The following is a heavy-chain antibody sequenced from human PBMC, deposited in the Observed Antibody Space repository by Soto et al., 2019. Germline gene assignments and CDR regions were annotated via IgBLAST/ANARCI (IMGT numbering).Heavy chain of an antibody. Sequence: QPGGSLRLSCAASGFTFSSYWMHWVRQAPGKGLVWVSRINSDGSSTSYADSVKGRFTISRDNAKNTLYLQMNSLRAEDTAVYYCAVAVAGPTAIGYWGQGTLVTVLL. CDR1: GFTFSSYW. J-gene: IGHJ4*02. V-gene: IGHV3-74*01. CDR3: AVAVAGPTAIGY. CDR2: INSDGSST. D-gene: IGHD6-19*01.